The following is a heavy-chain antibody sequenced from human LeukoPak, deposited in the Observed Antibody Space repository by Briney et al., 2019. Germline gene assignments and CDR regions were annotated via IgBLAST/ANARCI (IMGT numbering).Heavy chain of an antibody. D-gene: IGHD3/OR15-3a*01. V-gene: IGHV4-30-2*01. CDR2: IYHSGST. CDR3: ARATEDWLLDY. J-gene: IGHJ4*02. CDR1: GGSISSGGYS. Sequence: SQTLSLTCAVSGGSISSGGYSWSWIRQPPGKGLEWIGYIYHSGSTYYNPSLKSRVTISVDRSKNQFSLKLSSVTAADTAVYYCARATEDWLLDYWGQGTLVTVSS.